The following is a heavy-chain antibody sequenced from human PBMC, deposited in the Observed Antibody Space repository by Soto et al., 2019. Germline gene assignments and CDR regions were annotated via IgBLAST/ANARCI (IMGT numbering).Heavy chain of an antibody. CDR1: GFTFSNYW. V-gene: IGHV3-7*05. CDR2: INQDGSVK. CDR3: AGIAYSSSSLDY. D-gene: IGHD6-6*01. Sequence: PGGSLRLSCAASGFTFSNYWMTWVRQAPGKGLEWVVNINQDGSVKYYVDSVKGRLTVSRDNAKNSLYMQMNSLRAEDTAVYYCAGIAYSSSSLDYWGPGTLVTVS. J-gene: IGHJ4*02.